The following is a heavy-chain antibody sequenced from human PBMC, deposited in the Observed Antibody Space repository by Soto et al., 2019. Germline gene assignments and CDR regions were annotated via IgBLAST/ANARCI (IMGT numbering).Heavy chain of an antibody. CDR3: ATYGDYEGDYYYYYMDV. CDR2: IKQDGSEK. J-gene: IGHJ6*03. CDR1: GFTFSSYW. D-gene: IGHD4-17*01. Sequence: GGSLRLSCAASGFTFSSYWMSWVRQAPGKGLEWVANIKQDGSEKYYVDSVKGRFTISRDNAKNSLYLQMNSLRAEDTAVYYCATYGDYEGDYYYYYMDVWGKGTTVTVSS. V-gene: IGHV3-7*01.